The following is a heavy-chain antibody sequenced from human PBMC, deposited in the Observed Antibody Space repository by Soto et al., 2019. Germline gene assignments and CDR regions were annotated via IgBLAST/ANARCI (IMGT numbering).Heavy chain of an antibody. V-gene: IGHV4-39*01. D-gene: IGHD3-10*01. J-gene: IGHJ5*01. CDR2: VYYNENT. CDR1: GASINNFAYY. CDR3: ARRERYYGSPGWFDP. Sequence: ETLSLTCSVSGASINNFAYYWGWIRQPPGKGLEWIGTVYYNENTYYNPSLRSRVAISVDTAKNQFSLNLRSVTAADTAVYFCARRERYYGSPGWFDPWGQGTLVTVSS.